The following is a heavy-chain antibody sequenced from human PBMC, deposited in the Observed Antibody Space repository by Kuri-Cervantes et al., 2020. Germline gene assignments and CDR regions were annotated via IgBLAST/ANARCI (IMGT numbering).Heavy chain of an antibody. J-gene: IGHJ4*02. Sequence: SGPTLVKDTQTLTLTCTFTGFSLFTSGDGVAWIRQPPGKALESLSLIYWDDDKRYSPSLMSRLSITKDISKNQVILTLTNVDPVDTATYYCAHTLDAWLSHFDYWGQETLVTVSS. CDR2: IYWDDDK. CDR3: AHTLDAWLSHFDY. D-gene: IGHD6-19*01. CDR1: GFSLFTSGDG. V-gene: IGHV2-5*02.